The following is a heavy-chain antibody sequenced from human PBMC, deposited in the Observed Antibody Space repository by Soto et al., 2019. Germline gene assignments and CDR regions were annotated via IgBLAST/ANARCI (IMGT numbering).Heavy chain of an antibody. Sequence: PSETLSLTXAVSGYSISSGYYWGWIRQPPGKGLEWIGSIYHSGSIYYNPSLKSRVSISVDTSKNHFSLKLSSVTAADTAVYYCARGKGHTGLNCFDPWGQGTLVTVSS. CDR3: ARGKGHTGLNCFDP. V-gene: IGHV4-38-2*01. CDR2: IYHSGSI. D-gene: IGHD2-21*02. J-gene: IGHJ5*02. CDR1: GYSISSGYY.